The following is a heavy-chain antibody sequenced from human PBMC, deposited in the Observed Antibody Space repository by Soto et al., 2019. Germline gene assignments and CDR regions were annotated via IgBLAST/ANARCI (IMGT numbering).Heavy chain of an antibody. V-gene: IGHV1-18*01. CDR3: ARASSSGWDY. Sequence: ASVKVSCTASGGTFSSYTISWVRQAPGQGLEWMGWISANNGNTNYAQKLQGRVTMTTDTSTSTAYMELRSLRSDDTAVYYCARASSSGWDYWGQGTLVTVSS. CDR2: ISANNGNT. D-gene: IGHD6-6*01. CDR1: GGTFSSYT. J-gene: IGHJ4*02.